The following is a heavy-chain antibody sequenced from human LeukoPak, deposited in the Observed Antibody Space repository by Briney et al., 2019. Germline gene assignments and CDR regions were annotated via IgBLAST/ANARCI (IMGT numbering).Heavy chain of an antibody. CDR3: ARSGSWDNYYYYYMDV. CDR2: IKQDGSEK. D-gene: IGHD3-10*01. V-gene: IGHV3-7*01. CDR1: GFTFSSYW. J-gene: IGHJ6*03. Sequence: PGGSLRLSCAASGFTFSSYWMSWVRQAPGKGLEWVANIKQDGSEKYYVDSVKGRFTISRDNAKNSLYLQMNSLRAEDTAVYYCARSGSWDNYYYYYMDVWGKGTTVTVSS.